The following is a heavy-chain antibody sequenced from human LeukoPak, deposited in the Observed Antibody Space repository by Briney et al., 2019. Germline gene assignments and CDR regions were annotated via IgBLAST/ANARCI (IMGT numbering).Heavy chain of an antibody. CDR1: GFTFSSHA. J-gene: IGHJ4*02. CDR2: ISFDGSHT. Sequence: GGSLRLSCAASGFTFSSHALHWVRQAPGRGLGWVAVISFDGSHTYYADSVKGRFTISRDNSENTLYLQMNSLRTEDTAVYHCARQYDTSGYPDYWGQGTLVTVSS. V-gene: IGHV3-30*01. CDR3: ARQYDTSGYPDY. D-gene: IGHD5-12*01.